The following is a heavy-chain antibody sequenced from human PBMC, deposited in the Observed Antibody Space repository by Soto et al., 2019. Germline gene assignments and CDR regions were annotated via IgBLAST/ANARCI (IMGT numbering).Heavy chain of an antibody. J-gene: IGHJ4*02. V-gene: IGHV3-23*01. Sequence: HPGGSLRLSCAASGFTFSSYAMSWVRQAPGKGLEWVSTSNGGSTYYADSVKGRFTISRDNSKNTLYLQMDSLRAEDTAVYYCAKDLQCSGGSCYRLFDYWGQGTLVTVSS. CDR1: GFTFSSYA. CDR3: AKDLQCSGGSCYRLFDY. D-gene: IGHD2-15*01. CDR2: SNGGST.